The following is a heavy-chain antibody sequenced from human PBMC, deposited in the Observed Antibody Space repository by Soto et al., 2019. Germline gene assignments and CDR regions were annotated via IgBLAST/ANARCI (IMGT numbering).Heavy chain of an antibody. Sequence: QVQLVESGGGVVQPGRSLRLSCAASGFTFSSYGMHWVRQAPGKGLEWVAVIWYDGSNKYYADSVKGRFTISRDNSKNMLYLQMNSLRAEDTAVYYCASDGQYCSGGSCPDAFDIWGQGTMVTVSS. J-gene: IGHJ3*02. V-gene: IGHV3-33*01. D-gene: IGHD2-15*01. CDR2: IWYDGSNK. CDR3: ASDGQYCSGGSCPDAFDI. CDR1: GFTFSSYG.